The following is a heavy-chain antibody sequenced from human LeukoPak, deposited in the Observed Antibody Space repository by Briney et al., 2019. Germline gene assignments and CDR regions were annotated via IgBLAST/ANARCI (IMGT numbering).Heavy chain of an antibody. Sequence: GASVKVSCKASGYTFTSYAMHWVRQAPGQRLGWMGWINAGNGNTKYSQKFQGRVTITRDTSASTAYMELSSLRSEDTAVYYCGAITVRYYYGMDVWGQGTTVTVSS. CDR3: GAITVRYYYGMDV. CDR2: INAGNGNT. V-gene: IGHV1-3*01. D-gene: IGHD1-14*01. J-gene: IGHJ6*02. CDR1: GYTFTSYA.